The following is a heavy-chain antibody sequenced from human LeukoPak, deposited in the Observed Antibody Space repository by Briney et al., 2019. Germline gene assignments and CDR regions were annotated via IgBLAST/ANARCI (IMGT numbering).Heavy chain of an antibody. CDR1: GLTFSRYA. CDR2: IYSGGSI. V-gene: IGHV3-53*04. J-gene: IGHJ4*02. CDR3: ARGNPQTMATSH. D-gene: IGHD5-24*01. Sequence: GGSLRLSCAVSGLTFSRYAMSWVRQAPGKGLEWVSVIYSGGSIYYADSVKGRFTISRHNSKNTLYLQMNSLRAEDTAVYYCARGNPQTMATSHWGQGTLVTVSS.